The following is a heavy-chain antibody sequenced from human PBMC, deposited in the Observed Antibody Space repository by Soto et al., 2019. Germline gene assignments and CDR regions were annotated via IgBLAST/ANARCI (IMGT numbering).Heavy chain of an antibody. D-gene: IGHD3-22*01. V-gene: IGHV4-31*03. Sequence: KPSETLSLTCSVSGDSISRIGYYWTWIRQHPEKGLEWIGNIYFRGNTYYSPSLESRLTISVDTSKNQFSLKLTSVTAADTAVYYCAREGGSYDSGGYLIRGAFDIWGQGTMVTVSS. CDR3: AREGGSYDSGGYLIRGAFDI. J-gene: IGHJ3*02. CDR1: GDSISRIGYY. CDR2: IYFRGNT.